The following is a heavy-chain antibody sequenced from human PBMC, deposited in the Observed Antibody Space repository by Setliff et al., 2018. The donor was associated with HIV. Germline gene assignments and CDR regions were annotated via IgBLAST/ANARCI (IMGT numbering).Heavy chain of an antibody. Sequence: ASVKVSCKASGYIFTTFGFSWVRQAPGQGLEWMGWINTHNGNTHYAQRFQGRVTMTRDTSTTTAYMELRSLRSDDTAVYYCARVGSYWSTFDYWGQGALVTVSS. D-gene: IGHD1-26*01. CDR2: INTHNGNT. V-gene: IGHV1-18*01. J-gene: IGHJ4*02. CDR1: GYIFTTFG. CDR3: ARVGSYWSTFDY.